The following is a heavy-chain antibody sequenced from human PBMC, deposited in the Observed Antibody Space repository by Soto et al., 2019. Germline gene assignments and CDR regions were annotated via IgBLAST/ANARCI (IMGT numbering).Heavy chain of an antibody. D-gene: IGHD1-1*01. J-gene: IGHJ4*02. CDR3: SKCDVRANLFAY. V-gene: IGHV1-2*02. CDR2: INPNTGAT. CDR1: GYTFTGYH. Sequence: GASVNRACKAAGYTFTGYHIHWVRQAPGQGPEWMGWINPNTGATNIAQTFQDRVTMTRARSIATAYIELTRLRSDDTAIYYWSKCDVRANLFAYPGQRSLVTVSS.